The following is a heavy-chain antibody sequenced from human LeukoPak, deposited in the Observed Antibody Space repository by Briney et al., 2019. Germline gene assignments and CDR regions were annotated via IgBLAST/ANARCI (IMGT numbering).Heavy chain of an antibody. CDR1: GFTFSSYA. J-gene: IGHJ4*02. Sequence: AGGSLRLSCAASGFTFSSYAMSWVRQAPGKGLEWVSAISGSGGSTYYADSVKGRFTISRDNSKNTLYLQMNSLRAEDTAVYYCAKKKWNYYDSSGYQTEIDYWGQGTLVTVSS. V-gene: IGHV3-23*01. CDR2: ISGSGGST. CDR3: AKKKWNYYDSSGYQTEIDY. D-gene: IGHD3-22*01.